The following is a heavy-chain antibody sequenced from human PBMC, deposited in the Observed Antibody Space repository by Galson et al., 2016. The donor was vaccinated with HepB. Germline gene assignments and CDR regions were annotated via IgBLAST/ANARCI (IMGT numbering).Heavy chain of an antibody. D-gene: IGHD4-17*01. J-gene: IGHJ3*02. CDR2: IKEDGSEK. V-gene: IGHV3-7*01. Sequence: SLRLSCAASGFSSSRYWISWIRQAPGKGPEWVANIKEDGSEKYYVDSVMGRFTVSRDNAKNLVSLHMSSLRVEDTAVYYCVRIVFDDFGDKPGAFEIWGQGTMVTVSS. CDR3: VRIVFDDFGDKPGAFEI. CDR1: GFSSSRYW.